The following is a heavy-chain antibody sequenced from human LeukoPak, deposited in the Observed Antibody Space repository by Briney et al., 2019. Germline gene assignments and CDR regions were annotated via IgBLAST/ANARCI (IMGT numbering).Heavy chain of an antibody. CDR1: GFTLNKYW. Sequence: GWSLRLSCGASGFTLNKYWMHWVRQAPGKGLVWVSRITGDGSDIAYADSVKGRFTVSRDDAKNILFLQMTSLRVEDTAIYYCARDAYTTTSNWLDPWGQGTLVTVSS. V-gene: IGHV3-74*01. D-gene: IGHD4-17*01. CDR2: ITGDGSDI. CDR3: ARDAYTTTSNWLDP. J-gene: IGHJ5*02.